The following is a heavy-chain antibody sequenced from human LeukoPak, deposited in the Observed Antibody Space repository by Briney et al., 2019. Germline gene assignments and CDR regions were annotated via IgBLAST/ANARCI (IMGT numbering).Heavy chain of an antibody. D-gene: IGHD7-27*01. J-gene: IGHJ4*02. CDR1: GFTVSSNY. Sequence: PGGSLRLSCAASGFTVSSNYMSWVRQAPGKGLEWVSVIYSGGSTYYADSAKGRFTISRDNSKNTLYLQMNSLRAEDTAVYYCASSSFNWGFPIGYYWGQGTLVTVSS. V-gene: IGHV3-66*01. CDR3: ASSSFNWGFPIGYY. CDR2: IYSGGST.